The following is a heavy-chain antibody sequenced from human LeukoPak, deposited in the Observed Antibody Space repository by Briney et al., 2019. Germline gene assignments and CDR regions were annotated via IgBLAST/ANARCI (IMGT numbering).Heavy chain of an antibody. V-gene: IGHV3-74*01. Sequence: GGSLRLSCAGSGFTFSSSWIHWVRQDQGKGLVWVSRIHREESTISYAASVKGRFTISRDNAKNTLYLQMNSLRAEDTAVYYCTRGNLAAGGAFDIWGQGTVVTVSS. D-gene: IGHD6-13*01. CDR2: IHREESTI. CDR1: GFTFSSSW. CDR3: TRGNLAAGGAFDI. J-gene: IGHJ3*02.